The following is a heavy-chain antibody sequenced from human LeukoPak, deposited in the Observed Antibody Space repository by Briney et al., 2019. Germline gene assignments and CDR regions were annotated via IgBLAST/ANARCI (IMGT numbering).Heavy chain of an antibody. V-gene: IGHV3-7*01. J-gene: IGHJ6*03. CDR2: IKQDGSEK. CDR3: ARDVSGWYYYYYYMDV. D-gene: IGHD6-19*01. CDR1: GFTFSSYS. Sequence: GGSLRLSCAASGFTFSSYSMNWVRQAPGKGLEWVANIKQDGSEKYYVDSVKGRFTISRDNAKNSLYLQMNSLRAEDTAVYYCARDVSGWYYYYYYMDVWGKGTTVTVSS.